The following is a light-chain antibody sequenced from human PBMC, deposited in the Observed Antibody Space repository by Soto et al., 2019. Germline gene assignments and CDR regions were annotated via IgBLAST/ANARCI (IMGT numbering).Light chain of an antibody. CDR1: QSVSSN. Sequence: EVVMTQSPATLSVSPGERATLSCRASQSVSSNLAWYQQKPGQSPRLLIYGASTRATGIPARFSGSGSGTEVTLTITSLQSEDFAAYYCQHYNNWPPGTFGQGTKVEIK. J-gene: IGKJ1*01. V-gene: IGKV3-15*01. CDR3: QHYNNWPPGT. CDR2: GAS.